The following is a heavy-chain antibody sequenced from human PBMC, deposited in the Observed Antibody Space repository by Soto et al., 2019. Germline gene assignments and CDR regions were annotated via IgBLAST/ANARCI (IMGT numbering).Heavy chain of an antibody. Sequence: GGSRRLSCAASGFTFSSYSMNWVRQAPGKGLEWVSSISSSSSYIYYADSVKGRFTISRDNAKNSLYLQMNSLRAEDTAVYYCARDLDLWFGDYGMDVWGQGTTVTVSS. CDR1: GFTFSSYS. CDR3: ARDLDLWFGDYGMDV. J-gene: IGHJ6*02. V-gene: IGHV3-21*01. D-gene: IGHD3-10*01. CDR2: ISSSSSYI.